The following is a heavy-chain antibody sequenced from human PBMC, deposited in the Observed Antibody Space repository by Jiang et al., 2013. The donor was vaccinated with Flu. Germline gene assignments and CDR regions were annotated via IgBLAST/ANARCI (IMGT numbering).Heavy chain of an antibody. V-gene: IGHV4-38-2*02. CDR3: ARVTLFSGYGSARDRYYFDY. CDR2: IYHSGST. Sequence: LLKPSETLSLTCTVSGYSISSGYYWGWIRQPPGKGLEWIGSIYHSGSTYYNPSLKSRVTISVDTSKNQFSLKLSSVTAADTAVYYCARVTLFSGYGSARDRYYFDYWGQGTLVTVS. D-gene: IGHD5-12*01. CDR1: GYSISSGYY. J-gene: IGHJ4*02.